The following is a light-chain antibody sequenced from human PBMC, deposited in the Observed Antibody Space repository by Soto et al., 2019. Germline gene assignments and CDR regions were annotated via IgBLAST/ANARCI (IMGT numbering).Light chain of an antibody. CDR1: SSDVSAYNY. CDR3: RSYTSSSTLV. J-gene: IGLJ2*01. V-gene: IGLV2-14*01. Sequence: QSALTQPASVSGSPGQSITISCTGTSSDVSAYNYVSWYQQHPGKAPKLMIYDVSNRPSGVSNRFSGSKSGNTASLTISGLQAEDEADYCCRSYTSSSTLVFGGGTKLTVL. CDR2: DVS.